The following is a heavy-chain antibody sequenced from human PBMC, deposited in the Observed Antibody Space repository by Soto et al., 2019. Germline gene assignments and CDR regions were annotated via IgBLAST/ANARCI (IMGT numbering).Heavy chain of an antibody. D-gene: IGHD3-9*01. CDR1: GFTFSSYS. Sequence: GGSLRLSCAASGFTFSSYSMNWVRQAPGKGLEWVSSISSSGSYIYYADSVKGRFTISRDNAKNSLYLQMNSLRAEDTAVYYCARVYDILTGLDYWGQGTLVTVSS. CDR3: ARVYDILTGLDY. J-gene: IGHJ4*02. CDR2: ISSSGSYI. V-gene: IGHV3-21*01.